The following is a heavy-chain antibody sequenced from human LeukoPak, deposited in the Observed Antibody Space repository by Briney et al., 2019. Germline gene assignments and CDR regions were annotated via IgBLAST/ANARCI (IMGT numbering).Heavy chain of an antibody. V-gene: IGHV3-21*01. J-gene: IGHJ4*02. CDR3: AGDYSGGWYGGDY. CDR2: ISSSSSYI. Sequence: PGGSLRLSCAASGFTFSSYSMNWVRQAPGKGLEWVSSISSSSSYIYYADSVKGRFTISRDNAKNSLYLQMNSLRAEDTAVYYCAGDYSGGWYGGDYWGQGPLVPVSS. CDR1: GFTFSSYS. D-gene: IGHD6-19*01.